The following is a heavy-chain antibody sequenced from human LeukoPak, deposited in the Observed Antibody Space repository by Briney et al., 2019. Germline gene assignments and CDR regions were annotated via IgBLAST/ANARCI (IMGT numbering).Heavy chain of an antibody. CDR3: ARSQFDY. V-gene: IGHV3-74*01. CDR1: GFAFSSYW. CDR2: SGDGSTT. J-gene: IGHJ4*02. Sequence: GGSLRLSCATSGFAFSSYWMLWVRQAPGKGLVWVSRSGDGSTTTYADSVKGRFTISRDNTKNILCLEMNSLRAEDTAIYYCARSQFDYWGQGILVTVSS.